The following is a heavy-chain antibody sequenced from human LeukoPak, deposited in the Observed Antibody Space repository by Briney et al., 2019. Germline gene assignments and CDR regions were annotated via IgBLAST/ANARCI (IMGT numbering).Heavy chain of an antibody. J-gene: IGHJ4*02. V-gene: IGHV4-34*01. CDR1: GGSFSGYY. CDR3: ARLASYDYVWGSYRSRNFDY. CDR2: INHSGST. D-gene: IGHD3-16*02. Sequence: PSETLSLTCAVYGGSFSGYYGSWIRQPPGKGLEWIGEINHSGSTNYNPSLKRRVTISVDTSKNQFSLKLSSVAAADTAVYYCARLASYDYVWGSYRSRNFDYWGQGTLVTVSS.